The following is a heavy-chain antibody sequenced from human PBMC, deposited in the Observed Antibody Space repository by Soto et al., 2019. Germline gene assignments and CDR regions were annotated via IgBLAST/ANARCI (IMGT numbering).Heavy chain of an antibody. CDR2: LGAARDP. V-gene: IGHV3-13*05. J-gene: IGHJ6*02. CDR3: ARAYLGRLPRRADYYYAMDV. CDR1: GFSFRDYD. Sequence: EVQLVESGGGSVQPGESLRLSCAASGFSFRDYDMHWVRQRKGKGLEWVSALGAARDPYYVGSVKGRFSVSRDNAQNSLFLQMTNPRVDDTAVYFCARAYLGRLPRRADYYYAMDVWGRGTTVTVSS. D-gene: IGHD1-26*01.